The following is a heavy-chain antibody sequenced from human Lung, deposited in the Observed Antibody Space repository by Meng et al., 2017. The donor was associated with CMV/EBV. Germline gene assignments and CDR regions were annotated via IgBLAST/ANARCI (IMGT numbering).Heavy chain of an antibody. D-gene: IGHD3-10*01. CDR3: ARLFHTSLGTNYYYGMDV. V-gene: IGHV1-2*02. CDR1: GYTFTGYN. CDR2: INPNTGDT. Sequence: ASVXVSXKASGYTFTGYNIHWVRQAPGQGLEWMGWINPNTGDTKYAQKFQGRVTLTRDTSISTAYMELSRLKSDDTAVFFCARLFHTSLGTNYYYGMDVWXQETXVTVAS. J-gene: IGHJ6*02.